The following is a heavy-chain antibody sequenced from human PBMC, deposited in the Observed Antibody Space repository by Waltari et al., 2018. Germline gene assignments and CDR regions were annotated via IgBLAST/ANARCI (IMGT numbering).Heavy chain of an antibody. Sequence: EVQLVESGGGLVQPGGSLRLSCAASGFTFSSYSMNWVRQAPGKGLEWVSYISSRSSTIYYADSVKGRFTISRDNAKNSLYLQMNSRRAEDTAVYYCASRSTIFGVVRYYFDYWGQGTLVTVSS. V-gene: IGHV3-48*04. D-gene: IGHD3-3*01. CDR3: ASRSTIFGVVRYYFDY. CDR2: ISSRSSTI. CDR1: GFTFSSYS. J-gene: IGHJ4*02.